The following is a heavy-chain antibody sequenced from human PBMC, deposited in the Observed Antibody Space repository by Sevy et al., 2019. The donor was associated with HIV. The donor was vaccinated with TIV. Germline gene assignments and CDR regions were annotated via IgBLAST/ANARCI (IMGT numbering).Heavy chain of an antibody. Sequence: GGSLRLSCAASGFTFSSYAMSWVRQAPGKGLEWVSAISGSGGSTYYADSVKGRFTISRDNSKNTLYLQMNSLRAEGTAVYYCAKTYYYDSSGYDNAEYFQHWGQGTLVTVSS. CDR1: GFTFSSYA. D-gene: IGHD3-22*01. CDR3: AKTYYYDSSGYDNAEYFQH. J-gene: IGHJ1*01. V-gene: IGHV3-23*01. CDR2: ISGSGGST.